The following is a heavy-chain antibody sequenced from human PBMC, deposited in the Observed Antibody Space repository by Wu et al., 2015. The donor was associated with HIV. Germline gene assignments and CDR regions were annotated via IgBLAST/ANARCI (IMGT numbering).Heavy chain of an antibody. V-gene: IGHV1-8*01. D-gene: IGHD3-22*01. CDR2: MNPDSGNT. CDR3: ARYDSSGRHWYFDL. Sequence: QVQLVQTGAEVRKPGASVKVSCKASGYTFTSSDINWVRQASGQGLEWMGWMNPDSGNTGYAQKFQGRVTMTRNTSINTAYMDLGSLRPEDTAVYYCARYDSSGRHWYFDLWGRGTLVTVSS. CDR1: GYTFTSSD. J-gene: IGHJ2*01.